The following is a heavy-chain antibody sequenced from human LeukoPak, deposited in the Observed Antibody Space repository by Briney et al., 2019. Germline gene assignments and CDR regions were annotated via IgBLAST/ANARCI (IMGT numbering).Heavy chain of an antibody. CDR1: GFTFSSYA. Sequence: GGSLRLSCAASGFTFSSYAMSWVRQAPGKGLEWVSAISGSGGSTYYADSVKGRFTISRDNSKNTLYLQMNSLRAEDTAMYYCARDFGGNYFDYWGQGTLVTVSS. J-gene: IGHJ4*02. CDR2: ISGSGGST. D-gene: IGHD1-26*01. CDR3: ARDFGGNYFDY. V-gene: IGHV3-23*01.